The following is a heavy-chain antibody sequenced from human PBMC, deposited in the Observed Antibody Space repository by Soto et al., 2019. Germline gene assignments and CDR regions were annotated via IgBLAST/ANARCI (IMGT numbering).Heavy chain of an antibody. CDR2: INPNSGGT. D-gene: IGHD2-2*01. CDR1: GYTFTGYY. J-gene: IGHJ5*02. CDR3: ARDPGYCSSTSCYRYWFDP. V-gene: IGHV1-2*04. Sequence: QVPLVQSGAEVKKPGASVKVSCKASGYTFTGYYMHWVRQAPGQGLEWMGWINPNSGGTNYAQKFQGWVTMTRDTSISTAYMELSRLRSDDTAVYYCARDPGYCSSTSCYRYWFDPWGQGPLVTVSS.